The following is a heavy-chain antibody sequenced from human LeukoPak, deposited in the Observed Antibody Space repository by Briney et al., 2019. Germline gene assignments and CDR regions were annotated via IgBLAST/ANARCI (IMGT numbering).Heavy chain of an antibody. CDR2: IIHNLGIA. CDR1: GGTFSIYT. D-gene: IGHD4-11*01. CDR3: ARAKKQGTTVPPGWFQP. V-gene: IGHV1-69*02. Sequence: SVKLSCKASGGTFSIYTISWARQAPGQGREWRGSIIHNLGIANNAQKFQRRVTITADQSPSTAYMELSSRRSEDTAVYYCARAKKQGTTVPPGWFQPWGQRTLVTVSS. J-gene: IGHJ5*02.